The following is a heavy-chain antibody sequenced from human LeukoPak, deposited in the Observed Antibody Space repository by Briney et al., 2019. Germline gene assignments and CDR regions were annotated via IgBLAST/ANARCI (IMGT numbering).Heavy chain of an antibody. CDR2: IKQDGSEK. CDR1: GFTFSSYW. D-gene: IGHD4-11*01. Sequence: GGSLRLSCAASGFTFSSYWMSWVRQAPGKGLEWVANIKQDGSEKYSVDSVKGRFTISRDNAKNSLYLQMNSLRAEDTAVYYCAFNSNLQYYYYYYMDVWGKGTTVTVSS. V-gene: IGHV3-7*01. CDR3: AFNSNLQYYYYYYMDV. J-gene: IGHJ6*03.